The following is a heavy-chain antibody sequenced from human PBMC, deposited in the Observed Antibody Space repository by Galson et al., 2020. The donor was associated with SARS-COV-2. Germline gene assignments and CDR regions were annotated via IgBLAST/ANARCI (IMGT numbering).Heavy chain of an antibody. CDR1: RCTFSSYA. Sequence: SSVTVSCMASRCTFSSYAISWVRQPPGRGLDWMGVILHIFGTANYAQKFRGRVTRTADESTNTAYMELSSLRSEDTAVYYCARDYSSSWYQRYYYYYDLYGGYPGGMVT. D-gene: IGHD6-13*01. CDR2: ILHIFGTA. V-gene: IGHV1-69*13. J-gene: IGHJ6*02. CDR3: ARDYSSSWYQRYYYYYDLYG.